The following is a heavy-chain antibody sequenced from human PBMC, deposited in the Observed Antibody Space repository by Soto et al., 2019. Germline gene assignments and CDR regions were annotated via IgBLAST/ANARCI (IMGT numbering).Heavy chain of an antibody. Sequence: QVQLQQWGAGLLKPSETLSLTCAVYGGSFSGYYWSWIRQPPGKGLEWIGEINHSGSTNYNPSLKSRVTISVDTSKNQVSLKLSSVTAADTAVYYCARGRDSNYAHYFDYWGQGTLVTVSS. CDR1: GGSFSGYY. J-gene: IGHJ4*02. D-gene: IGHD4-4*01. V-gene: IGHV4-34*01. CDR3: ARGRDSNYAHYFDY. CDR2: INHSGST.